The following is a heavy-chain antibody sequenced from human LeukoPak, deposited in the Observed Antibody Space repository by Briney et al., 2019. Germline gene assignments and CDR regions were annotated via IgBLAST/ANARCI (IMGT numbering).Heavy chain of an antibody. CDR1: GFTFSSYS. J-gene: IGHJ4*02. CDR2: ISSSGSTI. CDR3: AKDGGYYDSSGYGDY. Sequence: GGSLRLSCAASGFTFSSYSMNWVRQAPGKGLEWVSYISSSGSTIYYADSVKGRFTISRDNSKNTLYLQMNSLRAEDTAVYYCAKDGGYYDSSGYGDYWGQGTLVTVSS. V-gene: IGHV3-48*01. D-gene: IGHD3-22*01.